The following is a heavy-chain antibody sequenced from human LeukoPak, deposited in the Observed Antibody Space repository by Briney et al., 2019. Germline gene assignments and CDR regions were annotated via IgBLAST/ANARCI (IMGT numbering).Heavy chain of an antibody. CDR1: ASSISSYY. J-gene: IGHJ6*02. D-gene: IGHD3-3*01. CDR3: ATSCYDFTGRYYSGMHV. CDR2: IYTSGST. Sequence: SETLSLTCTVSASSISSYYWSWIRQPAGKGLEWIGRIYTSGSTNYNPSLKSRVTMSVDTSKNQFSLNLTSVTAADTAVYYCATSCYDFTGRYYSGMHVWGQGTTVTASS. V-gene: IGHV4-4*07.